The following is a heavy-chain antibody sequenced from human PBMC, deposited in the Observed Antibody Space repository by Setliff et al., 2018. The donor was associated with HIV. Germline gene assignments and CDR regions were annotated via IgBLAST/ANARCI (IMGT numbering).Heavy chain of an antibody. D-gene: IGHD3-10*01. CDR3: ASGKGVRGVIITGGLDV. Sequence: GASVKVSCKASGHTFSNYDVIWVRRATGQGLEWMGWMNPNSGDTGYAQKFQGRVIMTRDTSISTAYMELSSLTSADTAVYCCASGKGVRGVIITGGLDVWGKGTTVTVSS. J-gene: IGHJ6*04. CDR2: MNPNSGDT. V-gene: IGHV1-8*01. CDR1: GHTFSNYD.